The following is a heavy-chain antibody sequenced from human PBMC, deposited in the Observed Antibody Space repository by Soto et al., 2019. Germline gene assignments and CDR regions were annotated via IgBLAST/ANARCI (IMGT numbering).Heavy chain of an antibody. Sequence: GGSLRLSCAASGFTFSSYAMSWVRQAPGKGLEWVSAISGSGGSTYYADSVKGRFTISRDNSKNTLYLQMKSLRAEDTAVYYCAKEGTDDYDFWSGYSLPYYYYMDVWGKGTTVTVSS. D-gene: IGHD3-3*01. J-gene: IGHJ6*03. V-gene: IGHV3-23*01. CDR2: ISGSGGST. CDR1: GFTFSSYA. CDR3: AKEGTDDYDFWSGYSLPYYYYMDV.